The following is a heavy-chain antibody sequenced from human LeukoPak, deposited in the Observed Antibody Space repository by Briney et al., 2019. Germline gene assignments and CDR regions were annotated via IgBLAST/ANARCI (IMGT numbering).Heavy chain of an antibody. Sequence: SETLSLTCSVSGGSINSYYWGWVRQPAGKGLEWIGRIYTTGTTNYSPSLKSRLSMSLDTSKNQFSLTLTSVTAADTAVYYCGRQGYTAIYCFVDYWSPGTLVTVSS. D-gene: IGHD1-1*01. V-gene: IGHV4-4*07. CDR1: GGSINSYY. J-gene: IGHJ4*02. CDR3: GRQGYTAIYCFVDY. CDR2: IYTTGTT.